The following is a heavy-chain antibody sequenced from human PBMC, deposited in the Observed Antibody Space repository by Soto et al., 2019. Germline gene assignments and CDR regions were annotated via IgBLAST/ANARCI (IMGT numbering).Heavy chain of an antibody. CDR1: GYTLSDYY. CDR3: TREGGGIAAAGAGNDAFDI. J-gene: IGHJ3*02. CDR2: INPNSGDP. Sequence: QVQLVQSGAEVKKPGASVTVSCKASGYTLSDYYIQWVRQAPGQGLEWMGWINPNSGDPNYAQKLQGRVTRSRDKAINTAYMELRWLRAEDTAVYYCTREGGGIAAAGAGNDAFDIWGQGKKVTVSS. D-gene: IGHD6-13*01. V-gene: IGHV1-2*02.